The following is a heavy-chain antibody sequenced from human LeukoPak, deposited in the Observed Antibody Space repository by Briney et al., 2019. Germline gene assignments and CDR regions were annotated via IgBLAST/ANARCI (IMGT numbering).Heavy chain of an antibody. J-gene: IGHJ3*02. CDR1: GGSISSYY. Sequence: PSETLSLTCTVSGGSISSYYWSWIRQPPGKGLEWIGYIYYSGSTNYNPSLKSRVTISVDTSKNQFSLKLSSVTAADTAVYYCARDLGRITMVRGVIITGDAFDIWGQGTMVTVSS. D-gene: IGHD3-10*01. CDR2: IYYSGST. V-gene: IGHV4-59*01. CDR3: ARDLGRITMVRGVIITGDAFDI.